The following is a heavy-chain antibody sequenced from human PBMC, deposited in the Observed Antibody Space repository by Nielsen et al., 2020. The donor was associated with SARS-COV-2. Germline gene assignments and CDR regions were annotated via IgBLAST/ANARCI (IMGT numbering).Heavy chain of an antibody. CDR2: IHSDGSIT. J-gene: IGHJ4*02. Sequence: GGSLRLSCRASGLIFGTYGMHWVRQAPGKGLVWVSRIHSDGSITTYADSVKGRFTISRDNSKNTLYLQMNSLRAEDTAVYYCARGSEWELADWGQGTLVTVSS. V-gene: IGHV3-74*03. D-gene: IGHD1-26*01. CDR3: ARGSEWELAD. CDR1: GLIFGTYG.